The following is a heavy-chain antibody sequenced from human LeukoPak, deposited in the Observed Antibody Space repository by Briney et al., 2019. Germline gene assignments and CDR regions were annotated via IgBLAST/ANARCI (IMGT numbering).Heavy chain of an antibody. CDR2: MNPNSGNT. J-gene: IGHJ4*02. V-gene: IGHV1-8*03. D-gene: IGHD6-19*01. Sequence: GASVTVSCKASGYTSTSYDINWVRQAAGQGLEWMGWMNPNSGNTGYAQKFQGRVTITRNTSISTAYMELSSLRPEDTAVYYCARGGAVAGFDYWGQGTLVTVSS. CDR3: ARGGAVAGFDY. CDR1: GYTSTSYD.